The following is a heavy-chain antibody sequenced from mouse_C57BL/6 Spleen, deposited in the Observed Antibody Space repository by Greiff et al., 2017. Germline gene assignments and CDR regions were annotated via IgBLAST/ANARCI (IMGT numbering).Heavy chain of an antibody. Sequence: EVKVVESGGDLVKPGGSLKLSCAASGFTFSSYGMSWVRQTPDKRLEWVATISSGGSYTYYPDSVKGRFTISRDNAKNTLYLQMSSLKSEDTAMYYCARPSTMITPYYFDYWGQGTTLTVSS. CDR3: ARPSTMITPYYFDY. D-gene: IGHD2-4*01. CDR1: GFTFSSYG. V-gene: IGHV5-6*01. CDR2: ISSGGSYT. J-gene: IGHJ2*01.